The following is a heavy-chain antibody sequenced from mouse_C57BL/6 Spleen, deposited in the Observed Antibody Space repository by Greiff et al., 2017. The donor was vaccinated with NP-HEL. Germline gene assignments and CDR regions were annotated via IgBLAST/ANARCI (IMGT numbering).Heavy chain of an antibody. CDR2: IDPSDSYT. V-gene: IGHV1-69*01. Sequence: QVQLQQPGAELVMPGASVKLSCKASGYTFTSYWMHWVKQRPGQGLEWIGEIDPSDSYTNYNQKFKGKSTLTVDKSSSTAYMQRISLTSEDSAVYYCARITTVVEDYWGQGTTLTVSS. D-gene: IGHD1-1*01. CDR3: ARITTVVEDY. CDR1: GYTFTSYW. J-gene: IGHJ2*01.